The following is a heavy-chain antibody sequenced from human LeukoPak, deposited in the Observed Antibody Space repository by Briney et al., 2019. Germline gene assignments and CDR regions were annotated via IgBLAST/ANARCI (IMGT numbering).Heavy chain of an antibody. CDR1: GFTFSSYA. CDR2: ISGSGGST. J-gene: IGHJ4*02. D-gene: IGHD3-3*01. Sequence: GGSLRLSCAASGFTFSSYAMSWVRQAPGKGLEWVSAISGSGGSTYYADSVKGRFTISRDNSKNTLYLQMNSLRAEDTAVYYCAKDNRVYDFWSGYYLYWGQGTLVTVSS. V-gene: IGHV3-23*01. CDR3: AKDNRVYDFWSGYYLY.